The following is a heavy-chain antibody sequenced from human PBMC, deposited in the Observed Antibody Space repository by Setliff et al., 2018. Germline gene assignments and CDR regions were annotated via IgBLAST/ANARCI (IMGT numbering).Heavy chain of an antibody. Sequence: SETLSLTCTVYGVSFSDYYWGWVRQSPGKGLDWIGEINHSGTTNYDPSLEGRISISVDTSKRHFSLKLTSVTAADMAVYYCRFWSGYYKNDYWAQGTLVTVSS. V-gene: IGHV4-34*01. J-gene: IGHJ4*02. D-gene: IGHD3-3*01. CDR3: RFWSGYYKNDY. CDR1: GVSFSDYY. CDR2: INHSGTT.